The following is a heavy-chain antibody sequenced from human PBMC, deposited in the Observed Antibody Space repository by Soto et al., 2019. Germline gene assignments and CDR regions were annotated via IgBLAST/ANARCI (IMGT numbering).Heavy chain of an antibody. CDR1: GGTISGYY. Sequence: SETLSLTCSVSGGTISGYYWTWIRQPAGKGLEWIGRIYSSGNTKYNPSLQSRVTMSLDTSNNQFSLRLTSVTAADTAVYYCARGQRFSDWFDPWGQGTLVTVPQ. CDR3: ARGQRFSDWFDP. V-gene: IGHV4-4*07. D-gene: IGHD3-3*01. J-gene: IGHJ5*02. CDR2: IYSSGNT.